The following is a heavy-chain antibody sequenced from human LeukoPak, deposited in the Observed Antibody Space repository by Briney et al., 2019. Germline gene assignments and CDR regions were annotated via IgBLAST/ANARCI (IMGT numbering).Heavy chain of an antibody. Sequence: SETLSLTCTVSGGSISRYYWSWVRQPAGKGLEWIGRIYTSGSNNYNPSLKSRVTMSVDTSKNQFSLKLSSVTAADTAMYYCARDNEVAARSFDYWGQGTLVTVSS. CDR3: ARDNEVAARSFDY. CDR2: IYTSGSN. J-gene: IGHJ4*02. V-gene: IGHV4-4*07. CDR1: GGSISRYY. D-gene: IGHD6-6*01.